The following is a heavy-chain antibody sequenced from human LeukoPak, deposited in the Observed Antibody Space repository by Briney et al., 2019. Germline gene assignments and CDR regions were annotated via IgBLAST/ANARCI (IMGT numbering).Heavy chain of an antibody. J-gene: IGHJ3*01. CDR1: GAHISNYY. D-gene: IGHD3-22*01. CDR3: ASLSSGAAFDV. CDR2: LHASEST. V-gene: IGHV4-4*07. Sequence: SETLSLTCTVSGAHISNYYWTWVRQSAAQGLEWIGRLHASESTIYNPSLKSRVTMSMDTSKDQLSLTLTSVTAADSAVYYCASLSSGAAFDVWGQGTVVTVSS.